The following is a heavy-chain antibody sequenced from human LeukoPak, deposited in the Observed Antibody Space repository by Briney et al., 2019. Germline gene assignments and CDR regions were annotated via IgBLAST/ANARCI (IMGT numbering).Heavy chain of an antibody. Sequence: GGSLRLSCAASGFTFSSYAMSWVRQAPGKGLEWVSAISGSGGSTYYADSVKGRFTISRDNSKNTLYLQMNSLRAEDTAVYYCAKLEPRSRIAAAGTVGYWGQGTLVTVSS. D-gene: IGHD6-13*01. V-gene: IGHV3-23*01. J-gene: IGHJ4*02. CDR3: AKLEPRSRIAAAGTVGY. CDR1: GFTFSSYA. CDR2: ISGSGGST.